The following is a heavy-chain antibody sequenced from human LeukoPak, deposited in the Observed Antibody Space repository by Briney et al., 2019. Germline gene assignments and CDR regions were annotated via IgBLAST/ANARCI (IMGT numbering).Heavy chain of an antibody. J-gene: IGHJ3*02. Sequence: GGSLRLSCAAPGFTFSTYAMNWVRQAPGKGLEWVSAISDSGTSTYYADSMKGRFTISRDNSKNTLYLQMSSLRAEDTAVYYCAKRLRDIVGARNAFDIWGQGTMVSVSS. D-gene: IGHD1-26*01. V-gene: IGHV3-23*01. CDR2: ISDSGTST. CDR1: GFTFSTYA. CDR3: AKRLRDIVGARNAFDI.